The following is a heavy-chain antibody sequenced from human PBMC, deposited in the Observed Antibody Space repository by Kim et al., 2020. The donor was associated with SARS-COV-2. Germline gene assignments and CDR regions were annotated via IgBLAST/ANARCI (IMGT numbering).Heavy chain of an antibody. Sequence: VKGRFTISRDNSKNTLYLQMNSLRAEDTAVYYCAKDGSRLLWFGELTFDYWGQGTLVTVSS. D-gene: IGHD3-10*01. V-gene: IGHV3-23*01. CDR3: AKDGSRLLWFGELTFDY. J-gene: IGHJ4*02.